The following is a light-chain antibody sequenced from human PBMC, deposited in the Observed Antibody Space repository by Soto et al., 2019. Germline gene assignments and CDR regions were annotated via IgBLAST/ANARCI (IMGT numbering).Light chain of an antibody. CDR2: DVS. V-gene: IGKV3-11*01. Sequence: VLTQSPATLSLSPGERATLSCSASQSVTKYLAWYQQKPGQALRLVMYDVSKKANGIPARFSGSGSGTDFTLTISSLETEGFAVYYWHQRSNWPLTFGGETELESK. CDR1: QSVTKY. CDR3: HQRSNWPLT. J-gene: IGKJ4*01.